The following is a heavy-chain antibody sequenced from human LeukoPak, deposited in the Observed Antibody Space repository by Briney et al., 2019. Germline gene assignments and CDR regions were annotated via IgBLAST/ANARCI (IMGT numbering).Heavy chain of an antibody. Sequence: PGGSLRLSCAASGFSSRSYGMQWVRQAPGKGLEWVTLISDDGNNKYYADSVKGRFTISRDNSKNTLNLQMNSLRAEDTAVYYCAGGYYFGDYWGQGTLVTVSS. J-gene: IGHJ4*02. CDR3: AGGYYFGDY. CDR2: ISDDGNNK. V-gene: IGHV3-30*03. D-gene: IGHD3-22*01. CDR1: GFSSRSYG.